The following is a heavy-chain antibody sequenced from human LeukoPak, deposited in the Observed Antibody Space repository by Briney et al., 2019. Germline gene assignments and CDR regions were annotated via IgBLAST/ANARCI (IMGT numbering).Heavy chain of an antibody. Sequence: SETLSLTCTVSGGSISSYYWSWIRQPAGKGLEWIGRVYTSEDAKYNPSLESRVSMSLDTSKNQFSLKLSSVTAADTALYYCASYGAPNYYFDYWGQGTLVTVSS. CDR2: VYTSEDA. J-gene: IGHJ4*02. V-gene: IGHV4-4*07. CDR3: ASYGAPNYYFDY. CDR1: GGSISSYY. D-gene: IGHD4/OR15-4a*01.